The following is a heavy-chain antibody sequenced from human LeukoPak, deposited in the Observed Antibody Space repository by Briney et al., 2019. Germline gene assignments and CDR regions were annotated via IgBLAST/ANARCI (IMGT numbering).Heavy chain of an antibody. CDR2: IYYSGST. CDR3: ARDNMGAYYYDSSGYDAFDI. D-gene: IGHD3-22*01. J-gene: IGHJ3*02. Sequence: SETLSLTCTVSGGSISSYYWSWIRQPPGKGLEWIGYIYYSGSTNYNPSLKSRVTISVDTSKNQFSLKLSSVTAADTAVYYCARDNMGAYYYDSSGYDAFDIWGRGTMVTVSS. CDR1: GGSISSYY. V-gene: IGHV4-59*01.